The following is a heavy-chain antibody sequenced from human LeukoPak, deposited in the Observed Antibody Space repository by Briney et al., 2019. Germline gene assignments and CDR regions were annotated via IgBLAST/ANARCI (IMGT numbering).Heavy chain of an antibody. CDR2: IKQDGSKK. J-gene: IGHJ4*02. CDR3: TRVGYVDEGIDY. D-gene: IGHD4-17*01. Sequence: GSLRLSCVASGFPFSSYWMTWVRQAPGKGLEWVANIKQDGSKKSYVDSVKGRFTVSRDNAKNSLYLQMNSLRAEDTAIYYCTRVGYVDEGIDYWGQGTLVTVSS. V-gene: IGHV3-7*04. CDR1: GFPFSSYW.